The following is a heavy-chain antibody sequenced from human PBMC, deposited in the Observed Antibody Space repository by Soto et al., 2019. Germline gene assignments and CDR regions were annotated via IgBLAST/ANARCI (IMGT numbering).Heavy chain of an antibody. D-gene: IGHD5-12*01. J-gene: IGHJ6*02. CDR2: INPNSGGT. Sequence: VASVKVSCKASGYTFTGYYMHWVRQAPGQGLEWMGWINPNSGGTNYAQKFQGRVTMTRDTPISTAYMELSRLRSDDTAVYYCARKASGPWLYCYYGMDVCGQGTTVAVYS. CDR1: GYTFTGYY. CDR3: ARKASGPWLYCYYGMDV. V-gene: IGHV1-2*02.